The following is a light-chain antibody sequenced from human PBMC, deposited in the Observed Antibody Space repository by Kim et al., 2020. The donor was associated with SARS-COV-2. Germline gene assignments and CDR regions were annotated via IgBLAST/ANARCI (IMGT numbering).Light chain of an antibody. J-gene: IGLJ2*01. CDR2: YDS. Sequence: GKTARITCGGNNIGSKSVHWYQQKPGQAPVLVIYYDSDRPSGIPERFSGSNSGNTATLTISRVEAGDEADYYCQVWDSSSDHHGVVFGGGTQLTVL. V-gene: IGLV3-21*04. CDR3: QVWDSSSDHHGVV. CDR1: NIGSKS.